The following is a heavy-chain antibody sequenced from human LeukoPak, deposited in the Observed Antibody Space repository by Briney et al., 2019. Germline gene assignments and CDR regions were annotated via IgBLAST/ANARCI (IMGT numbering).Heavy chain of an antibody. CDR2: ISYDGNNK. CDR3: AKDWVVRGVISY. V-gene: IGHV3-30*18. D-gene: IGHD3-10*01. Sequence: GGSLRLSCAASGFTFSSYVMHWVRQAPGKGLEWVAGISYDGNNKYYAESVKGRFTTSRDNSKNTLYLQMNSLRDEDTAVYYCAKDWVVRGVISYWGQGTLVTVSS. CDR1: GFTFSSYV. J-gene: IGHJ4*02.